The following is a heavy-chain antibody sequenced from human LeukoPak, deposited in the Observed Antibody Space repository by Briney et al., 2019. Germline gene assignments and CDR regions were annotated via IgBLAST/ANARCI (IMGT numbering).Heavy chain of an antibody. Sequence: SETLSLTCTVSGGSISSYYWSWVRQPPGKGLEWIGHIYDTGNTNYNPSLKSRVTISVDMSKNQFSLKLTSVTAADTAVYYCARVYRDDFWSGYSTHFDYWGQGTLVTVSS. V-gene: IGHV4-59*01. D-gene: IGHD3-3*01. CDR3: ARVYRDDFWSGYSTHFDY. CDR1: GGSISSYY. CDR2: IYDTGNT. J-gene: IGHJ4*02.